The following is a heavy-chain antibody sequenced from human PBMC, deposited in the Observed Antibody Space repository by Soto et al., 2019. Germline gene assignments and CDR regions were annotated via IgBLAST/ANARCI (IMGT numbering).Heavy chain of an antibody. CDR2: IHHTGST. J-gene: IGHJ4*02. CDR1: GGFISNYY. CDR3: ARAVYCTSTSCYGPFDY. D-gene: IGHD2-2*01. Sequence: SETLSLTCTVSGGFISNYYWSWIRQAPGKGLEWIGYIHHTGSTNYNPSLKSRVTISVDTSKTQLSLKMSSMTAADTAVYYCARAVYCTSTSCYGPFDYWGQGTLVT. V-gene: IGHV4-59*01.